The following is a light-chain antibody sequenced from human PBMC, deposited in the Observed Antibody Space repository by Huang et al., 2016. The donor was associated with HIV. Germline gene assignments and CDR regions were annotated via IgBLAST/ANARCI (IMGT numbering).Light chain of an antibody. CDR2: AAS. Sequence: DIQMTQSPSSLSASIGDRGTMSCRASQTVVMYLNWYQQTPGRAPQLLIYAASNLQSDVPSRFSGTGSGTNFTLTISSLQPEDFVIYFCQQTYNVPRTFGQGTALEIK. V-gene: IGKV1-39*01. J-gene: IGKJ2*01. CDR3: QQTYNVPRT. CDR1: QTVVMY.